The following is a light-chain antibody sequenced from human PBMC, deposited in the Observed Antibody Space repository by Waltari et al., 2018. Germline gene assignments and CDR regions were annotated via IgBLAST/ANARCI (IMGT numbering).Light chain of an antibody. Sequence: PGERATHPGRASQSIGRYLAWYQQKPDQAPRLLIYGASSRATGIPDRFSGSGSGTDSSLTISRLEPEDFAVYYCQNHERLPATFGQGTKVEIK. CDR3: QNHERLPAT. J-gene: IGKJ1*01. CDR2: GAS. CDR1: QSIGRY. V-gene: IGKV3-20*01.